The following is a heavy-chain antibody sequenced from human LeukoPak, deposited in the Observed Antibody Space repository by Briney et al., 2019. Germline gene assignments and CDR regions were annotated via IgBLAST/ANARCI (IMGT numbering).Heavy chain of an antibody. CDR2: INDDGSAT. Sequence: PGGSLRLSCAASGFTFSNYWMHWVRQVPGKGLVWVSRINDDGSATFYADSVKGRFTISRDNAKNSLYLQMNSLRAEDTAVYYCAKFIAAPFYFDYWGQGTLVTVSS. CDR1: GFTFSNYW. CDR3: AKFIAAPFYFDY. J-gene: IGHJ4*02. D-gene: IGHD6-13*01. V-gene: IGHV3-74*01.